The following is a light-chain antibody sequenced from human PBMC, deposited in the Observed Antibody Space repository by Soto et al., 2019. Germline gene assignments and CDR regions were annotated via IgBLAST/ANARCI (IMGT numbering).Light chain of an antibody. Sequence: QSVLPQPPSVSGAPGQRVTISCTGGSSNIGAGYEVQWYQQLPGRAPKLLIYGNNNRPSGVPERFSGSNSGTSASLAISGLQAEDESDYYCQSFDSSLSAYVFGTGTKV. CDR2: GNN. CDR3: QSFDSSLSAYV. CDR1: SSNIGAGYE. J-gene: IGLJ1*01. V-gene: IGLV1-40*01.